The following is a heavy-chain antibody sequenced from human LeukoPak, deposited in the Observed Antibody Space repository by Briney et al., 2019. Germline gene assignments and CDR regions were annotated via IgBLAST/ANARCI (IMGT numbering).Heavy chain of an antibody. CDR1: GFTFSDYY. CDR2: ISSSGSTI. J-gene: IGHJ3*02. D-gene: IGHD2-2*02. Sequence: GGSLRLSCAASGFTFSDYYMSWIRQAPGKGLEWVSYISSSGSTIYYADSVKGRFTISRDNSKNTLYLQMNSLRAEDTAVYYCARGRYCSSTSCYSAFDIWGQGTMVTVPS. V-gene: IGHV3-11*04. CDR3: ARGRYCSSTSCYSAFDI.